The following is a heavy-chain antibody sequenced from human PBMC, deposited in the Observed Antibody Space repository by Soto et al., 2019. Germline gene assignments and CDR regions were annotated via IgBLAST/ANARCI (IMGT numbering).Heavy chain of an antibody. Sequence: QVQLVESGGGVVQPGRSLRLSCAASGFTFSSYGMHWVRQAPGKGLEWVAVISYDGSNKYYADSVKGRFTISRDNSKNTRYLQMNSLRAEDTAVYYGAKDRFGWEAVAGTRPDYWGQGTLVTVSS. CDR3: AKDRFGWEAVAGTRPDY. D-gene: IGHD6-19*01. J-gene: IGHJ4*02. CDR2: ISYDGSNK. CDR1: GFTFSSYG. V-gene: IGHV3-30*18.